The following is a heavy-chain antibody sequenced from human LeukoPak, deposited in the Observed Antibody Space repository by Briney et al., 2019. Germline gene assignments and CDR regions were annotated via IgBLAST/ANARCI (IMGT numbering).Heavy chain of an antibody. CDR1: GFTVSSNY. V-gene: IGHV3-11*01. Sequence: GGSLRLSGAASGFTVSSNYMSWIRQAPGKGLEWVSYIGSSGSTIYYADSVKGRFTISRDNAKNSLYLQMNSLRAEDTAVYYCARGYSSGWYGWFDPWGQGTLVTVSS. D-gene: IGHD6-19*01. CDR3: ARGYSSGWYGWFDP. J-gene: IGHJ5*02. CDR2: IGSSGSTI.